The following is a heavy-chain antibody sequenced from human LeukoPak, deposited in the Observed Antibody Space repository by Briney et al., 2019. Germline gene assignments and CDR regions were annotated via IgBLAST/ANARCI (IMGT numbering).Heavy chain of an antibody. CDR2: ISYDGSNK. D-gene: IGHD3-10*01. V-gene: IGHV3-30-3*01. Sequence: GGSLRLSCAASGFTLSSYAMHWVRQAPGKGLEWVGVISYDGSNKYYADSVKGRFTISRDNSKNTLYLQMNSLRAEDTAVYYCARESGSLPFDYWGQGTLVTVSS. CDR3: ARESGSLPFDY. J-gene: IGHJ4*02. CDR1: GFTLSSYA.